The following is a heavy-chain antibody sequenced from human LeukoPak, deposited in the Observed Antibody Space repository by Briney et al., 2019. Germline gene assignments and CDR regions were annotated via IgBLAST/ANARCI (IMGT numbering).Heavy chain of an antibody. CDR3: ARPGLLSGWKNFDY. V-gene: IGHV4-39*07. Sequence: KTSETLSLTCTVSGGSISTSNYYWGWIRQPPGKGLEWIGNIFYSGSTYYGPSLKSRLTISLDTSRNQFSLKLSSVTAADTAVYYCARPGLLSGWKNFDYWGQGTLVTVSS. J-gene: IGHJ4*02. D-gene: IGHD6-19*01. CDR1: GGSISTSNYY. CDR2: IFYSGST.